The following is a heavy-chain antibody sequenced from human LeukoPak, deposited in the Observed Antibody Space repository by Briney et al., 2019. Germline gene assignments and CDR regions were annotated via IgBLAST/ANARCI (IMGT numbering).Heavy chain of an antibody. D-gene: IGHD1-26*01. J-gene: IGHJ6*02. CDR2: IKQDGSEK. Sequence: GGSLRLSCAASGFTFSSYWMSWVRQAPGKGLEWVANIKQDGSEKYYVDSVKGRFTISRDNAKNSLYLQMNSLRAEDTAVYYCVLQGRVGYYYYGMDVWGQGTTVTVPS. V-gene: IGHV3-7*01. CDR1: GFTFSSYW. CDR3: VLQGRVGYYYYGMDV.